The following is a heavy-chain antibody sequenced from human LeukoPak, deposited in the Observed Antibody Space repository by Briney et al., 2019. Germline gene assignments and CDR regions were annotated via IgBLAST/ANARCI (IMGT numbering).Heavy chain of an antibody. J-gene: IGHJ1*01. Sequence: GGSLRLSCAASGFTFHTYSMAWVRQTPGKGLEWVWSTSGGGGGTYYAHSEKGRFTIYRDNGNNTLCLQMNGLTAADTAFYYCAKVRGVGTHIWLLPWDLWGQGTLVTVSS. CDR2: TSGGGGGT. V-gene: IGHV3-23*01. CDR3: AKVRGVGTHIWLLPWDL. D-gene: IGHD3-10*01. CDR1: GFTFHTYS.